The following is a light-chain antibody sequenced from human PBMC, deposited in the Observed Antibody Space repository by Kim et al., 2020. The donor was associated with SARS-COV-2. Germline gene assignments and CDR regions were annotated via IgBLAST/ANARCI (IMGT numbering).Light chain of an antibody. Sequence: SYELTQPPSVSVAPGKTATITCGGNNIGSKSVHWYQQKPGQAPVLVIYYDSDRPSGIPERFSGSNSGNTATLTISRVEAGDEADYYCQVWNSSRDHPVFGGGTQLTVL. CDR3: QVWNSSRDHPV. CDR2: YDS. CDR1: NIGSKS. V-gene: IGLV3-21*04. J-gene: IGLJ2*01.